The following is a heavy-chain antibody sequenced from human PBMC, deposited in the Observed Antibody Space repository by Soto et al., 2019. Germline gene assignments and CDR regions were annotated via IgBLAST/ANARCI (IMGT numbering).Heavy chain of an antibody. CDR2: IHYSGNT. D-gene: IGHD5-12*01. CDR3: ARAYGGYADY. J-gene: IGHJ4*02. Sequence: SETLSLTCTVSGDSVSSGSYYWSWIRQPPGKGLGWLGFIHYSGNTNYNPSLKSRVTISVDTSKNQFSLKLSSVTAADTAVYYCARAYGGYADYWGQGALVTVSS. CDR1: GDSVSSGSYY. V-gene: IGHV4-61*01.